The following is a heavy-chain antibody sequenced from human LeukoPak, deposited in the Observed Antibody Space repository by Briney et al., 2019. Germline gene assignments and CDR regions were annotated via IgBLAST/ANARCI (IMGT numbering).Heavy chain of an antibody. Sequence: SETLSLTCTVSGGSISSSSYYWGWIRQPPGKGLEWIGSIYYSGSTNYNPSLKSRVTISVDTSKNQFSLKLSSVTAADTAVYCCARVHVGYRVYSGLTRVGAFDIWGQGTMVTVSS. CDR1: GGSISSSSYY. D-gene: IGHD1-26*01. J-gene: IGHJ3*02. CDR2: IYYSGST. CDR3: ARVHVGYRVYSGLTRVGAFDI. V-gene: IGHV4-39*07.